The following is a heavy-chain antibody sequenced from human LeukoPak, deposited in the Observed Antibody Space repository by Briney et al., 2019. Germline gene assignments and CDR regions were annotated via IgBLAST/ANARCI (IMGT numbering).Heavy chain of an antibody. D-gene: IGHD3-16*01. CDR2: IYYSGST. J-gene: IGHJ4*02. V-gene: IGHV4-31*03. Sequence: ASQTLSLTCSVSGGSISSGSYYWSWIRQHPGKGLEWIGYIYYSGSTYYNPSLKSRVTISVDTSKNQFSLKLSSVTAADTAVYYCARVPVERVLGPIDYWGQGTLVTVSS. CDR3: ARVPVERVLGPIDY. CDR1: GGSISSGSYY.